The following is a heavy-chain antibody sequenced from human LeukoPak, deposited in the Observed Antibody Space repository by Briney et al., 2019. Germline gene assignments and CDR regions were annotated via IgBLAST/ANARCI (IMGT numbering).Heavy chain of an antibody. D-gene: IGHD3-22*01. J-gene: IGHJ3*01. CDR1: GGSISSNY. CDR2: IYYSGST. CDR3: VREAATDYYDSSGYYRQTEVFDA. V-gene: IGHV4-59*01. Sequence: SETLSLTCTVSGGSISSNYWSWIRQPPGKGLEWIGYIYYSGSTNYNPSLKSRVTISVDTSKNQFSLKLRSVTAADTAVYYCVREAATDYYDSSGYYRQTEVFDAWGQGTMVTVSS.